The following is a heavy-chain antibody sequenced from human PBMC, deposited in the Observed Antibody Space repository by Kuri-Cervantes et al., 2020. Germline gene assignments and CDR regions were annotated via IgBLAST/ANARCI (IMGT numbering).Heavy chain of an antibody. J-gene: IGHJ5*02. CDR2: IGTAGDT. CDR1: GFTFSSYD. V-gene: IGHV3-13*01. Sequence: GESLKISCAASGFTFSSYDMHWVRQATGKGLEWVSAIGTAGDTYYPGSVKGRFTISRDNSKNTLYLQMNSLRAEDTAVYYCAKDWKNFTIFGVVIRYPGWFDPWGQGTLVTVSS. CDR3: AKDWKNFTIFGVVIRYPGWFDP. D-gene: IGHD3-3*01.